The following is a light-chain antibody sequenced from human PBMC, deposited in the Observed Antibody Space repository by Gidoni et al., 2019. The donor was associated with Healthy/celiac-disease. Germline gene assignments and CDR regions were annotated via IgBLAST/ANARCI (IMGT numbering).Light chain of an antibody. CDR2: AAS. CDR3: QQRDT. Sequence: DIQMTQSPSSLSASVGDRVTITCRASQSISSYLNWYHQKPGKAPKLLIYAASSLQSGVPSRCSGSGSGTDFTLTISSLQPEDFATYYCQQRDTFGQGTRLEIK. CDR1: QSISSY. J-gene: IGKJ5*01. V-gene: IGKV1-39*01.